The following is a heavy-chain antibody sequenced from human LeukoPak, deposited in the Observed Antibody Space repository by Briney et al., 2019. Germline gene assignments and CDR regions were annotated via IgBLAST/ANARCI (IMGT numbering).Heavy chain of an antibody. V-gene: IGHV4-34*01. CDR1: GGSFSGYY. D-gene: IGHD2-21*02. CDR3: ARLRKFCGGDCQDDFDI. J-gene: IGHJ3*02. CDR2: INHSGTT. Sequence: SETLSLTCAVYGGSFSGYYWSWIRQPPGRGLEWIGEINHSGTTHYNPSLKSRVTISVDTSKNQVSLNLRSVTAADSAVYYCARLRKFCGGDCQDDFDIWGQGTMVTVSS.